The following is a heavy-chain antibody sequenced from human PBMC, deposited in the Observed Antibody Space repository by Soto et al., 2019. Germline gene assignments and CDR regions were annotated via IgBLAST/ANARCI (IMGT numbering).Heavy chain of an antibody. J-gene: IGHJ3*01. V-gene: IGHV3-53*01. D-gene: IGHD1-1*01. CDR2: LYDVDGS. Sequence: DVQLVESGGGLIQPGESLRLSCAAFGLTISGKKYVAWVRQAPGKGLEWVSALYDVDGSFYADSVKGRFTTSSDSSKTTVYRQMNDLRPDDTAVYYCATWHEREHAYDVWGQGTTFTVSS. CDR1: GLTISGKKY. CDR3: ATWHEREHAYDV.